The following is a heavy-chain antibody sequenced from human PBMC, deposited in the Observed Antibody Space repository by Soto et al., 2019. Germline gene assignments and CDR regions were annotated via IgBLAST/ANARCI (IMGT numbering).Heavy chain of an antibody. CDR1: GFTFGDYA. Sequence: SLRLSCTASGFTFGDYAMSWFRQAPGKXLEWVGFIRSKAYGGTTEYAASVKGRFTISRDDSKSIAYLQMNSLKTEDTAVYYCTRDRIGSYLYYYYRMDVWGQGTTVTVSS. CDR2: IRSKAYGGTT. D-gene: IGHD1-26*01. V-gene: IGHV3-49*03. J-gene: IGHJ6*02. CDR3: TRDRIGSYLYYYYRMDV.